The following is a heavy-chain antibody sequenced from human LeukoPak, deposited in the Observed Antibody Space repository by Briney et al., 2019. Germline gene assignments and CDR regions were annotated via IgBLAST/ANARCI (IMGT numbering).Heavy chain of an antibody. CDR3: AKDQAQVYGYFDS. Sequence: GGSLRLSCAASGFTFSSYGMHWVRQAPGKGLEWVAFIRYDGSNKYYADSVKGRFTISRDNSKNTLYLQMNSLRAEDTAVYYCAKDQAQVYGYFDSWGLGTLVTVSS. J-gene: IGHJ4*02. CDR1: GFTFSSYG. CDR2: IRYDGSNK. V-gene: IGHV3-30*02. D-gene: IGHD6-6*01.